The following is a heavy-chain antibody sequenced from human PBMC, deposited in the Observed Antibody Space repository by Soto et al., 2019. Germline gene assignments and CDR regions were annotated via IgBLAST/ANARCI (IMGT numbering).Heavy chain of an antibody. CDR1: GFSLSTSGVT. CDR3: VLSYYDILTGYRPYGMDV. CDR2: IYWDDNK. Sequence: SGPTLVNPTQTLTLTCTFSGFSLSTSGVTVGWIRQPPGKALEWLALIYWDDNKRYSTSLKSRLTINKDTSKNQVILTKTHMGHLDAATYFCVLSYYDILTGYRPYGMDVWGQGTTVTVSS. V-gene: IGHV2-5*02. J-gene: IGHJ6*02. D-gene: IGHD3-9*01.